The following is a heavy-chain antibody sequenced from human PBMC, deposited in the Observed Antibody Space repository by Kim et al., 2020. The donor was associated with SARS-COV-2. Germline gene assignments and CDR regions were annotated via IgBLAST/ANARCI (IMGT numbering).Heavy chain of an antibody. J-gene: IGHJ4*02. CDR2: IYYSGST. V-gene: IGHV4-59*13. CDR3: ARAADCGGDCYLGGVDY. D-gene: IGHD2-21*01. Sequence: SETLSLTCTVSGGSISSYYWSWIRQPPGKGLEWIGYIYYSGSTNYNPSLKSRVTISVDTSKNQFSLKLSSVTAADTAVYYCARAADCGGDCYLGGVDYWGQGTLVTVSS. CDR1: GGSISSYY.